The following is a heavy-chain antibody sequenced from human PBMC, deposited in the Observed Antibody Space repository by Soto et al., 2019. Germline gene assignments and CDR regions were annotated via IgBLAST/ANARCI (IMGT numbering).Heavy chain of an antibody. Sequence: ASVKVSCKASGYTFTSYDINWVRQATGQGLEWMGGMIPIFGKAGYAQKFQGRVTITGNESMSTAYMELSSLRSEDTAVYYCARERVEMATIQSDFDYWGQGTLVTVSS. J-gene: IGHJ4*02. CDR2: MIPIFGKA. CDR1: GYTFTSYD. CDR3: ARERVEMATIQSDFDY. D-gene: IGHD5-12*01. V-gene: IGHV1-8*01.